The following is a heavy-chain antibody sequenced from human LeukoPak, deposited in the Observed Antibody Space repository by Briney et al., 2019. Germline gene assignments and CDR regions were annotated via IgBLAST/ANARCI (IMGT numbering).Heavy chain of an antibody. CDR1: GYTFSSYW. D-gene: IGHD3-3*01. CDR3: ARQNDFRLDY. J-gene: IGHJ4*02. Sequence: GESLKISCKGSGYTFSSYWIGWVRQMPGKGLEWMGIIYPGDSDTRYSPSLQGQVTISVDTSIGTAYLQWSSLKASETAIYYCARQNDFRLDYWGQGTLVTVSS. CDR2: IYPGDSDT. V-gene: IGHV5-51*01.